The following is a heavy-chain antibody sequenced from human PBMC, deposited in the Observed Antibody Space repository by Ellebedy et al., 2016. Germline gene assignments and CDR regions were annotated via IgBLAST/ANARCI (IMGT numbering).Heavy chain of an antibody. CDR1: GFTFSRSW. CDR3: ARGGNHFFGH. Sequence: GESLKISCAASGFTFSRSWMSWVRQPPGTGLEWVANIKEDGSAEYYVDSVKGRFTISRDNAKNSLYLQMDNLGAEDTAVYYCARGGNHFFGHWGQGNLVTVSS. V-gene: IGHV3-7*03. D-gene: IGHD4-23*01. J-gene: IGHJ4*02. CDR2: IKEDGSAE.